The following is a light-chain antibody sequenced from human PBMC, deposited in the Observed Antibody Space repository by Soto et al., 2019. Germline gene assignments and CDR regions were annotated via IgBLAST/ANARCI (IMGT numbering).Light chain of an antibody. CDR1: SSDVGGYNY. Sequence: SVLPQPPSVSGSPGQSITISCPGTSSDVGGYNYVSWYQQHPGKAPKLMIYDVSNRPSGFSNRFSGSKSGNTASLTISGLQAEDEAVYYCSSYTSSTTLVFGGGTKVTVL. V-gene: IGLV2-14*01. CDR2: DVS. J-gene: IGLJ2*01. CDR3: SSYTSSTTLV.